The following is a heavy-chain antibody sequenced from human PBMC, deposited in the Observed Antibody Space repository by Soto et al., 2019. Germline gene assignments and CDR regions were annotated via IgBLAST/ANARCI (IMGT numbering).Heavy chain of an antibody. J-gene: IGHJ4*02. V-gene: IGHV4-34*01. CDR3: ARVSRGYYDS. CDR2: INHSGSA. Sequence: QVQLQQWGAGLLKPSETLSLTCAVYGDSFNNYFWTWFRQSPGKGLEWIGEINHSGSANYNPSLGSRVTISVDKSKKQFSLKLTSVTAAATAVYYCARVSRGYYDSWGQGTLVTVSS. CDR1: GDSFNNYF.